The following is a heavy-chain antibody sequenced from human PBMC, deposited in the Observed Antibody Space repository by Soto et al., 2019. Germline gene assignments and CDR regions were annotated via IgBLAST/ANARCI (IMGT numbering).Heavy chain of an antibody. J-gene: IGHJ1*01. CDR3: VRDRRNMAQLSPPAFQH. Sequence: HWGCMELSSAAAGCSFRSEGMHWGCQAPGKGLEWVAVISYDGSNKYYADSVKGRFTISRDNSKNTLSLQMNSLRAEDTAVYSCVRDRRNMAQLSPPAFQHWGQGPLVPVSS. D-gene: IGHD6-13*01. CDR1: GCSFRSEG. CDR2: ISYDGSNK. V-gene: IGHV3-30-3*01.